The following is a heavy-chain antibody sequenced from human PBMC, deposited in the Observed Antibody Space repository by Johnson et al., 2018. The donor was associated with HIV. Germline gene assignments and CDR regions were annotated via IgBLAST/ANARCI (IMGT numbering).Heavy chain of an antibody. CDR3: TTADIVGTFDI. CDR2: IKSKSDGGTA. D-gene: IGHD2-15*01. J-gene: IGHJ3*02. CDR1: GFTFSKAW. Sequence: VQLVESGGGLVQPGGSLRLSCATSGFTFSKAWMNWVRQAPGKGLEWVGRIKSKSDGGTADYAAPVKGRFTISRDDSEKILYLQMSSLKTEYTAVYYCTTADIVGTFDIWGQGTMVTVS. V-gene: IGHV3-15*01.